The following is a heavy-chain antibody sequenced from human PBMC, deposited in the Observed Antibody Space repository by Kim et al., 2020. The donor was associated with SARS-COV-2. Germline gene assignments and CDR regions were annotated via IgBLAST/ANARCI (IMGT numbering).Heavy chain of an antibody. CDR1: GYTFTSYG. V-gene: IGHV1-18*01. Sequence: ASVKVSCKASGYTFTSYGISWVRQAPGQGLEWMGWISAYNGNTNYAQKLQGRVTMTTDTSTSTAYMELRSLRSDDTAVYYCARDRGYSGSYYYYGMDVWGQGTTVTVSS. D-gene: IGHD1-26*01. J-gene: IGHJ6*02. CDR3: ARDRGYSGSYYYYGMDV. CDR2: ISAYNGNT.